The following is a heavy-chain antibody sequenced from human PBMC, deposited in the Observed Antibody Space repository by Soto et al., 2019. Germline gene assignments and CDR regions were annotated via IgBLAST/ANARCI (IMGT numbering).Heavy chain of an antibody. CDR2: IIPMLGVR. Sequence: QVQLVQSGAEVKKPGSSVKVSCKDSGGTFNTYSMFWVRQAPGQGLEWMGRIIPMLGVRNYAQRFQDRVTITADKSTATVHMELSSLRSEDTDLYYCTIGSWSGEVFDIWGQGTMVTVSS. V-gene: IGHV1-69*02. CDR3: TIGSWSGEVFDI. J-gene: IGHJ3*02. D-gene: IGHD2-21*01. CDR1: GGTFNTYS.